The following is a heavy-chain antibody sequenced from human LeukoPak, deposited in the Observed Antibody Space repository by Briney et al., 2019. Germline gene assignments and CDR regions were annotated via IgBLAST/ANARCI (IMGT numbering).Heavy chain of an antibody. D-gene: IGHD4-17*01. J-gene: IGHJ5*02. CDR2: INPNNGGT. CDR3: ARDDYGGYYP. CDR1: GYTFTDYY. V-gene: IGHV1-2*02. Sequence: ASVKVSCKASGYTFTDYYLHWVRQAPGQGLEWMRWINPNNGGTNYAQKFQGRVTMTRDTSISTTYMELSRLRSDDTAVYYCARDDYGGYYPWGQGTLVTVSS.